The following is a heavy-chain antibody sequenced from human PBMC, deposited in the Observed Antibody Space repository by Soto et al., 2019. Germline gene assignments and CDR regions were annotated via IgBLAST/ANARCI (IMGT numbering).Heavy chain of an antibody. V-gene: IGHV3-23*01. CDR1: GFTFSSYA. D-gene: IGHD3-22*01. J-gene: IGHJ4*02. Sequence: EVQLLESGGGLVQPGGSLRLSCAASGFTFSSYAMSWVSQAPGKGLEWVSAISGSGGRTYYADSVKGRFTNTRDNSKNTRYRQMNSLKAEDTAVYYCAKDGYSGYDTYYDSSGYYADYFVYLCQGTLVTVSS. CDR3: AKDGYSGYDTYYDSSGYYADYFVY. CDR2: ISGSGGRT.